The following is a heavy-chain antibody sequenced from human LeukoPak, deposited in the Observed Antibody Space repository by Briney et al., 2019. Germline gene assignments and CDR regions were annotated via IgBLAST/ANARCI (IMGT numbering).Heavy chain of an antibody. J-gene: IGHJ4*02. CDR3: ARESGCSGGSCYPDY. V-gene: IGHV1-2*04. CDR2: INPNSGGT. CDR1: GYTFTGYY. Sequence: ASVKVSCKASGYTFTGYYMHWVRQAPGQGLEWMRWINPNSGGTNYAQKFQGWVTMTRDTSISTAYMELSRLRSDDTAVYYCARESGCSGGSCYPDYWGQGTLVTVSS. D-gene: IGHD2-15*01.